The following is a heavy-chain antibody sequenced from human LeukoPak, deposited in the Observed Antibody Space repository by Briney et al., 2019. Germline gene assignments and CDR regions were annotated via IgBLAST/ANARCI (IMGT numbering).Heavy chain of an antibody. CDR2: INSDGSST. Sequence: GGSLRLSCAASGFTFSSYWMHWVRQAPGKGLVWVSRINSDGSSTSYADSVKGRFTISRDNAKNTLYLQMNSLRAEDTAVYYCARDTWDSSGWYAIYYYYMDVWGKGTTVTVSS. CDR3: ARDTWDSSGWYAIYYYYMDV. CDR1: GFTFSSYW. J-gene: IGHJ6*03. D-gene: IGHD6-19*01. V-gene: IGHV3-74*01.